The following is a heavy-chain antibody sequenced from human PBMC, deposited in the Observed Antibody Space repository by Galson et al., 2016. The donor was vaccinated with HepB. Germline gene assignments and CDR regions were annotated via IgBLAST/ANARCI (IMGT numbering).Heavy chain of an antibody. CDR1: GFAFGSYA. Sequence: SLRLSCAAPGFAFGSYAMTWVRQAPGKGLEWVSSMSATRGDTYYADSVKGRFSISRDTSKNRLFLQLNSLRADDTAIFNCPRDVPDEVRRRSPAKRPFYFDSWGQGTLVTVSS. V-gene: IGHV3-23*01. CDR2: MSATRGDT. D-gene: IGHD1-1*01. J-gene: IGHJ4*02. CDR3: PRDVPDEVRRRSPAKRPFYFDS.